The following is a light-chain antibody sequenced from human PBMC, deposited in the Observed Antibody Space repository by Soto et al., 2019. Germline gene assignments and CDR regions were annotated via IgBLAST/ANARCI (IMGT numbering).Light chain of an antibody. CDR2: DNN. V-gene: IGLV1-51*01. CDR3: GTWDSSLSAYV. CDR1: SSNIGNNY. J-gene: IGLJ1*01. Sequence: QSVLTQPPSGSAAPGQKVTISCSGSSSNIGNNYVSWYQQLPGTAPKLLIYDNNKRPSGIPDRFSDSKSGTSATLAITGLQTGDEADYYCGTWDSSLSAYVFGTGTKVTV.